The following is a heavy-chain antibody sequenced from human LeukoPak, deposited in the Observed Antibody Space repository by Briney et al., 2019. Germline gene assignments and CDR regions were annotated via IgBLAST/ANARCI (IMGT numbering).Heavy chain of an antibody. CDR3: AREPRDVVGALDV. Sequence: GGSLRLSRAASGFTLRNYLMAWVRRAPGKGLEWVANIKEDGSVKQYVESVRGRFTISRDDAKNSVYLQMNSLRTEDTAVYYCAREPRDVVGALDVWGQGTTVTVSS. CDR1: GFTLRNYL. CDR2: IKEDGSVK. J-gene: IGHJ6*02. D-gene: IGHD1-26*01. V-gene: IGHV3-7*01.